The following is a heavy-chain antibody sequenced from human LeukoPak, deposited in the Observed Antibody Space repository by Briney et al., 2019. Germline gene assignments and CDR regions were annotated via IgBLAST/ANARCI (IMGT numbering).Heavy chain of an antibody. CDR1: GGSISSSSYY. D-gene: IGHD3-22*01. J-gene: IGHJ4*02. CDR2: ICYSGST. CDR3: ARQGHYYDSSGYPDY. Sequence: SETLSLTCTVSGGSISSSSYYWGWIRQPPGKGLEWIGSICYSGSTYYNPSLKSRVTISVDTSKYQFSLKLSSVTAADTAVYYCARQGHYYDSSGYPDYWGQGTLVTVSS. V-gene: IGHV4-39*01.